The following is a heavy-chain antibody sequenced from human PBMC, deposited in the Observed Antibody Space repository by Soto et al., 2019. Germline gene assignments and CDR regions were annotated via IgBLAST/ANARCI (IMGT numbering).Heavy chain of an antibody. CDR2: IWYEGSNK. D-gene: IGHD2-15*01. J-gene: IGHJ6*02. V-gene: IGHV3-33*01. CDR3: ARDGDIVVVVAATGHYYGMDV. Sequence: QVQLVESGGGVVQPGRSLRLSCAASGFTFSSYGMHWVRQAPGKGLEWVAVIWYEGSNKYYADSVKGRFTISRDNSKNTLYLQMNSLRAEDTAVYYCARDGDIVVVVAATGHYYGMDVWGQGTTVTVSS. CDR1: GFTFSSYG.